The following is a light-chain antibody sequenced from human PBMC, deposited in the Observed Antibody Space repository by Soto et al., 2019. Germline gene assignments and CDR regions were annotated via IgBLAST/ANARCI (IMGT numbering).Light chain of an antibody. CDR3: QQLNSYPIT. V-gene: IGKV1-9*01. J-gene: IGKJ5*01. CDR1: QVISDY. CDR2: TVA. Sequence: DIHFTQSPTFISASVGYSFTITCRASQVISDYIAWYQQKPGTAPKLLIYTVATLQSGVPSRFSGSGSGTEFTLTISSLQPEDFATYYCQQLNSYPITFGQGTRLEIK.